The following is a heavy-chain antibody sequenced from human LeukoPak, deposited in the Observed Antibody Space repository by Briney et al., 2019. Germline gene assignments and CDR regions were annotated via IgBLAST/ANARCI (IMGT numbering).Heavy chain of an antibody. Sequence: GGSLRPSCAASGFTFSSYAMSWVRQAPGRGLEWVSAISGSGGSTYYADSVKGRFTISRDNSKNTLYLQMNSLRAEDTAVYYCAKGGPGYCSSTSCYTPNDYWGQGTLVTVSS. J-gene: IGHJ4*02. D-gene: IGHD2-2*02. CDR2: ISGSGGST. CDR3: AKGGPGYCSSTSCYTPNDY. V-gene: IGHV3-23*01. CDR1: GFTFSSYA.